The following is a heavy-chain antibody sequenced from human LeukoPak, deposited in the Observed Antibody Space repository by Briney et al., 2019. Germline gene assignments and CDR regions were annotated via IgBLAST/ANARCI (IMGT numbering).Heavy chain of an antibody. V-gene: IGHV7-4-1*02. CDR3: ARVRLPPIKKIPDY. Sequence: ASVKVSCKASGYTFTSYGISWVRQAPGQGLEWMGWINTNTGNPTYAQGFTGRFVFSLDTSVSTAYLQISSLKAEDTAVYYCARVRLPPIKKIPDYWGQGTLVTVSS. J-gene: IGHJ4*02. D-gene: IGHD5-12*01. CDR2: INTNTGNP. CDR1: GYTFTSYG.